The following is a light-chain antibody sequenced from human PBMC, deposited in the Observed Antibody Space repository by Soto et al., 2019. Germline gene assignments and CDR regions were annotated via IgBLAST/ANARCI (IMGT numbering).Light chain of an antibody. CDR1: QGISSW. Sequence: DIQMTQSPSTLSASVGDTVTITCRASQGISSWLGWYQFKPGKAPKLLIYDASHLGGGVPSRFSGSGSGTDFTLTISSLQPDEFAIYFCHQYDSYPWTVGQGTQV. CDR2: DAS. J-gene: IGKJ1*01. V-gene: IGKV1-5*01. CDR3: HQYDSYPWT.